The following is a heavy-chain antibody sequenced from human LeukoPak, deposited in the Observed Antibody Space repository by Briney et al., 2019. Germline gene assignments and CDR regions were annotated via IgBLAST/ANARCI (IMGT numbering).Heavy chain of an antibody. J-gene: IGHJ4*02. CDR3: ARGGYSYGF. Sequence: SETLSLTCTVSGGSISSYYWSWIRQPPGKGLEWIGFIYYTGSTNYNPSLKSRVTISVDTSKDQFSLKLNSVTAADTAVYYCARGGYSYGFWGQGTLVTVSS. D-gene: IGHD5-18*01. V-gene: IGHV4-59*12. CDR1: GGSISSYY. CDR2: IYYTGST.